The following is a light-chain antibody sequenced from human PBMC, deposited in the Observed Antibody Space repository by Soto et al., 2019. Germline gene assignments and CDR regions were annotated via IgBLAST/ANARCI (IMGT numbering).Light chain of an antibody. CDR3: TSYTSSSTYV. V-gene: IGLV2-14*03. J-gene: IGLJ1*01. CDR2: DVS. CDR1: SSDVGSYNY. Sequence: QSVLTQPASVSVSPGQSITIFCTGTSSDVGSYNYVSWYQQHPGRAPKLMIYDVSSRPSGVSNRFSGSKSGNTASLTISGLQAEDEADYFCTSYTSSSTYVFGTGTKVTVL.